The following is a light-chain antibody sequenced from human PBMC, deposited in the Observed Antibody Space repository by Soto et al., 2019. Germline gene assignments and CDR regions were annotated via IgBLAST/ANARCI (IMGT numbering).Light chain of an antibody. CDR2: DVS. J-gene: IGLJ1*01. V-gene: IGLV2-14*01. Sequence: QSVLTQPASVSGSPGQSITISCTGTSSDVGGYNYVSWYQQHPGKAPKLMIYDVSNRPSGVSNRFSGSKSGNTASLTISRFQAEDEADYYCSSYTSSSTSYVFGTGTKVTVL. CDR3: SSYTSSSTSYV. CDR1: SSDVGGYNY.